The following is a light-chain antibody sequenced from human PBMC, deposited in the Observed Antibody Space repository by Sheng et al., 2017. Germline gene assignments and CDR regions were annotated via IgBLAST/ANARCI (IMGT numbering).Light chain of an antibody. CDR2: GAS. CDR3: QQRRNWPPVT. V-gene: IGKV3D-20*02. Sequence: EIVLTQSPGTLSLSPGERATLSCRASQSVSSSYLAWYQQKPGQAPRLLIYGASSRATGIPARFSGSGSGTDFTLTISSLEPEDFGIYYCQQRRNWPPVTFGGGTKVEIK. CDR1: QSVSSSY. J-gene: IGKJ4*01.